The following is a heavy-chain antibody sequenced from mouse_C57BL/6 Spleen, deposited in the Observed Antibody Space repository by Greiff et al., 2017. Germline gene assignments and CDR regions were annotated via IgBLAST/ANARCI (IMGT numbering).Heavy chain of an antibody. J-gene: IGHJ4*01. Sequence: QVQLQQPGTELVKPGASVKLSCKASGYTFTSYWMPWVKQRPGQGLEWIGNINPSNGGTNYNEKFKSKATLTVDKSSSTAYMQLSSLTSEDAAVYYCARSVRSGAMDDWGQGTSVTASS. CDR2: INPSNGGT. CDR1: GYTFTSYW. D-gene: IGHD3-1*01. V-gene: IGHV1-53*01. CDR3: ARSVRSGAMDD.